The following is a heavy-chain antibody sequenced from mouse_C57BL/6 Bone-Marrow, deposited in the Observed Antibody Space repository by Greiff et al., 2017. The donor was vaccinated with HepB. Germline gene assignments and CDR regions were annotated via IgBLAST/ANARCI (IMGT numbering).Heavy chain of an antibody. D-gene: IGHD2-4*01. CDR3: ARQIYYDYGYYFDY. CDR1: GYTFTSYW. V-gene: IGHV1-64*01. J-gene: IGHJ2*01. Sequence: VQLQQPGAELVKPGASVKLSCKASGYTFTSYWMHWVKQRPGQGLEWIGMIHPNSGSTNYNEKFKSKATLTVDKSSSTAYMQLSSLTSEDSAVYYCARQIYYDYGYYFDYWGQGTTLIVSS. CDR2: IHPNSGST.